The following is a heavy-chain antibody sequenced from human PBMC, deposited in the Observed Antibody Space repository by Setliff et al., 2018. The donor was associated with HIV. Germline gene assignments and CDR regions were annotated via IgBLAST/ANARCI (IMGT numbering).Heavy chain of an antibody. CDR2: VNSGSGST. CDR3: ARRVSYATSGYSLGY. D-gene: IGHD5-12*01. CDR1: GGTFSSYE. V-gene: IGHV1-46*01. Sequence: ASVKVSCKASGGTFSSYEMSWVRQAPGQGPEWMGMVNSGSGSTVFAQKFQGRVTMTTDTSTNTVYSELTSLRSEDTAVYFCARRVSYATSGYSLGYWGQGTLVTVSS. J-gene: IGHJ4*02.